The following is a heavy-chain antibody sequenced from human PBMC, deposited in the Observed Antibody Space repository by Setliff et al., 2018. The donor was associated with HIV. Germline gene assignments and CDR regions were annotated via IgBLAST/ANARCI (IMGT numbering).Heavy chain of an antibody. CDR3: AKDILSLVTSSGWYGADY. Sequence: PGESLKISCKASGYSFMSYWIGWVRQMPGKGLEWMGIIYPGDSDTKYSPSFQGQVTISADKSITTAYLQWSSLKVSDTAMYYCAKDILSLVTSSGWYGADYWGQGTLVTVSS. D-gene: IGHD6-19*01. CDR2: IYPGDSDT. J-gene: IGHJ4*02. V-gene: IGHV5-51*01. CDR1: GYSFMSYW.